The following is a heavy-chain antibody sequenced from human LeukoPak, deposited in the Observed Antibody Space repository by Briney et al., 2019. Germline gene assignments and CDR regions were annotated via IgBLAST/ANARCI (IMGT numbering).Heavy chain of an antibody. D-gene: IGHD3-22*01. CDR1: GGSISSSSYY. V-gene: IGHV4-39*07. CDR2: IYHSGST. J-gene: IGHJ4*02. Sequence: PSETLSLTCTVSGGSISSSSYYWGWIRQPPGKGLEWIGSIYHSGSTYYNPSLKSRVTISVDTSKNQFSLKLSSVTAADTAVYYCARDLYYYYDSSGFFDYWGQGTLVTVSS. CDR3: ARDLYYYYDSSGFFDY.